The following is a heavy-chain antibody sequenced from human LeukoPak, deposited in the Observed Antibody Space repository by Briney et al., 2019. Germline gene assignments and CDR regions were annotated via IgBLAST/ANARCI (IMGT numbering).Heavy chain of an antibody. V-gene: IGHV4-59*11. CDR2: IYYSGST. CDR1: GGSISSHY. J-gene: IGHJ5*02. CDR3: ARDRGFAGLNWFDP. D-gene: IGHD3-10*01. Sequence: SETLSLTCTVSGGSISSHYWSWIRQPPGKGLEWIGYIYYSGSTTYNPSLKSRVTISVDTSKNQFSLKLSSATAADTAVYYCARDRGFAGLNWFDPWGQGTLVTVSS.